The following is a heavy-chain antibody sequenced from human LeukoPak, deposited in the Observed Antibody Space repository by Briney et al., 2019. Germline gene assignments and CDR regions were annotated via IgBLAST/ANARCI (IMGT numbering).Heavy chain of an antibody. CDR1: GVSSSSSY. V-gene: IGHV4-59*08. CDR3: ARHRFASPLDS. Sequence: SETLSLTCTVSGVSSSSSYWSWIRQPPGKGLEWIGYIFYTGDSHHNPSFKSRVSISLDTSKDQISLKLSSVTAADTAVYYCARHRFASPLDSWGQGTLVTVSS. CDR2: IFYTGDS. D-gene: IGHD2-21*01. J-gene: IGHJ4*02.